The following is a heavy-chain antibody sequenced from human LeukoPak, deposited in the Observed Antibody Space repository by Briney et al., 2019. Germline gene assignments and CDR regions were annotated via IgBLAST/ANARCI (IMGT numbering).Heavy chain of an antibody. CDR1: GGSISSGSYY. Sequence: SQTLSLTCTVSGGSISSGSYYWSWIRQPAGKGLEWIGRIYTSGSTSYNPSLKSRVTISVDTSKNQFSLGLSSVTAADTAVYYCARHSGYDSSGYPYYFDYWGQGTLVTVSS. CDR3: ARHSGYDSSGYPYYFDY. CDR2: IYTSGST. J-gene: IGHJ4*02. D-gene: IGHD3-22*01. V-gene: IGHV4-61*02.